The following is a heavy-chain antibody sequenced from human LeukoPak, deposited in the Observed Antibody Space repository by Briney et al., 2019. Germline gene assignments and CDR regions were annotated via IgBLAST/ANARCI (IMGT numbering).Heavy chain of an antibody. CDR3: ARSRYGGNLDAFDI. CDR1: GFTFSSYS. Sequence: GGSLRLSCASSGFTFSSYSMNWVRQAPGKGLEWVSYISSSSSTIYYADSVKGRFTISRDNAKNSLFLQMNSLRDEDTAVYYCARSRYGGNLDAFDIWGQGATVTVSS. J-gene: IGHJ3*02. V-gene: IGHV3-48*02. CDR2: ISSSSSTI. D-gene: IGHD4-23*01.